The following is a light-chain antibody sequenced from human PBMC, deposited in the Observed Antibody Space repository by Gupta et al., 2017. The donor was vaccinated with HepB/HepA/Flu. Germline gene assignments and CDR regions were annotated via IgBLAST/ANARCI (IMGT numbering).Light chain of an antibody. CDR3: NYRDTSENPGI. CDR1: SIRKFF. V-gene: IGLV3-19*01. J-gene: IGLJ2*01. CDR2: DKS. Sequence: SSELTQDPAVSVALGQTVRITCQGDSIRKFFASWYQQKPGQAPVLVINDKSNRPSGIPDRFSGSTSGNTASLTITGAQAEDEADYYCNYRDTSENPGIFGGGTKLTVL.